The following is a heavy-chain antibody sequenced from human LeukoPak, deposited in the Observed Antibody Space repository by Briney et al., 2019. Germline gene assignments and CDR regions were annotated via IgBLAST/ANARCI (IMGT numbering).Heavy chain of an antibody. CDR3: ARGRQEVSMIVVVMTAVSYYLDV. CDR2: INPSGRI. CDR1: GGSFSGYY. Sequence: SETLSLTCAVYGGSFSGYYWTWIRQAPGNGLEWIGEINPSGRISYNPSLKSRLTISVDASKNQFSLNLRSLTAADRAVYYCARGRQEVSMIVVVMTAVSYYLDVWGKGTTVTVS. V-gene: IGHV4-34*01. J-gene: IGHJ6*03. D-gene: IGHD3-22*01.